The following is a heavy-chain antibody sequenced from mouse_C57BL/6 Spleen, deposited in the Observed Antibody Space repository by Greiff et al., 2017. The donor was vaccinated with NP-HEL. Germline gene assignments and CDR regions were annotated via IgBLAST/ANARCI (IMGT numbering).Heavy chain of an antibody. CDR2: IYPGDGDT. J-gene: IGHJ2*01. D-gene: IGHD3-1*01. CDR1: GYAFSSSW. Sequence: QVQLQQSGPELVKPGASVKISCKASGYAFSSSWMNWVKQRPGKGLEGIGRIYPGDGDTNYNGKFKGKATLTADKSSSTAYMQLSSLASEDSAVYSWARSGGRSYYFDYWGQATTLTVSS. V-gene: IGHV1-82*01. CDR3: ARSGGRSYYFDY.